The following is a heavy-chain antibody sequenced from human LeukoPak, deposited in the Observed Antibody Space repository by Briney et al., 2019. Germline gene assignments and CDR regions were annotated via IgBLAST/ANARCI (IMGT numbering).Heavy chain of an antibody. D-gene: IGHD1-20*01. J-gene: IGHJ5*02. CDR2: INPNSGGT. V-gene: IGHV1-2*02. Sequence: ASVKVSCKASGYTFTGYYMHWVRQAPGQGLEWMGWINPNSGGTNYARKFQGRVTMTRDTSISTAYMELSRLRSDDTAVYYCARRITGTTGWFDPWGQGTLVTVSS. CDR3: ARRITGTTGWFDP. CDR1: GYTFTGYY.